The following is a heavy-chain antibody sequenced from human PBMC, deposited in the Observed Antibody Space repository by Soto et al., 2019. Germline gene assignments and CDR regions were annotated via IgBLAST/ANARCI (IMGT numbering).Heavy chain of an antibody. CDR2: IYYSGST. Sequence: NPSETLSLTCTVSGGSISSGDYYWMWIRQPPGKGLEWIGYIYYSGSTYYNPSLKSRVTISVDTSKNQFSLKLSSVTAADTAVYYCARARNTNPLRLDYWGQGTLVTVSS. V-gene: IGHV4-30-4*01. D-gene: IGHD2-8*01. CDR1: GGSISSGDYY. CDR3: ARARNTNPLRLDY. J-gene: IGHJ4*02.